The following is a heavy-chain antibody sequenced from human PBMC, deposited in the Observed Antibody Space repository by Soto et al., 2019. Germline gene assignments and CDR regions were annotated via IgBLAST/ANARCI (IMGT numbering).Heavy chain of an antibody. CDR1: GLTFSRYT. CDR3: AKEEGSSSYFDY. V-gene: IGHV3-48*04. D-gene: IGHD6-6*01. Sequence: GGSLRLSCAASGLTFSRYTMHWVRQAPGKGLEWVSYISSSGSATYYADSVKGRFTISRDNAENSLFLQMSSLSVDDTAVYYCAKEEGSSSYFDYWGQGTLVTVSS. J-gene: IGHJ4*02. CDR2: ISSSGSAT.